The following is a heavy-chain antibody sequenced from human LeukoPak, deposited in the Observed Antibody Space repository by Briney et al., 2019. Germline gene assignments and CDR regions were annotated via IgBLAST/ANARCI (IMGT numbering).Heavy chain of an antibody. Sequence: PGGSLRLSCAASGFTFSSYAMSWVRQAPGKGLGWVSAISGSGGSTYYADSVKGRFTISRDNSKNTLYLQMNSLRAEDTAVYYCARGPRGYSYDDYWGQGTLVTVSS. D-gene: IGHD5-18*01. V-gene: IGHV3-23*01. CDR1: GFTFSSYA. J-gene: IGHJ4*02. CDR3: ARGPRGYSYDDY. CDR2: ISGSGGST.